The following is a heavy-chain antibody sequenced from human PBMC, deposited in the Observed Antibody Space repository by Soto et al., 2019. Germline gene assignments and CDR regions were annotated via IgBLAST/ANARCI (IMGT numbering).Heavy chain of an antibody. Sequence: ASVKVSCKASGYTFTSYGISWVRQAPGQGLEWMGWISAYNGNTNYAQKLQGRVTMTADTSTSTAYMELSSLRSEDTAVYYCATGGTARPLGCYYGMDVRGQGTTVTVSS. D-gene: IGHD5-18*01. J-gene: IGHJ6*02. CDR1: GYTFTSYG. V-gene: IGHV1-18*01. CDR2: ISAYNGNT. CDR3: ATGGTARPLGCYYGMDV.